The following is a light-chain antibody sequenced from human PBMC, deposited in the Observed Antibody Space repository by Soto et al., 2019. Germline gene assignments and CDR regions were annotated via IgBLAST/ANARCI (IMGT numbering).Light chain of an antibody. CDR1: SSDVGSYHY. V-gene: IGLV2-14*01. Sequence: HSVLTQPASVSGSPGQSITISCTGTSSDVGSYHYVSWFQQHPGKAPKLIIFEVSDRPSGVSTRFSGSKSGDTASLTISGLQADDEADYYCSSYTSGRDVYVFGGGTKLTVL. J-gene: IGLJ1*01. CDR3: SSYTSGRDVYV. CDR2: EVS.